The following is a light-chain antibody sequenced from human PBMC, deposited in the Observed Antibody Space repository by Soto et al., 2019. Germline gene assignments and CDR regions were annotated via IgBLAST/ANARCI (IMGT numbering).Light chain of an antibody. CDR2: DVS. Sequence: QSALTQPRSVSGSPGQSVTISCTGTSSDVGGYNYVSWYQQHPGKAPKLMIYDVSKRPSGVPDRFSGSKSGNTASLTISGLQAEDEADYYCCSYAGSYTFGVFGTGTKATVL. J-gene: IGLJ1*01. CDR3: CSYAGSYTFGV. CDR1: SSDVGGYNY. V-gene: IGLV2-11*01.